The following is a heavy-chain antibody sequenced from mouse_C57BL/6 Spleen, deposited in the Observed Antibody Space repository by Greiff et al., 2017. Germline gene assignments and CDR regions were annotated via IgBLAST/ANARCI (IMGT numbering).Heavy chain of an antibody. CDR2: IVPEDGET. V-gene: IGHV14-2*01. CDR1: GFNIKDYY. CDR3: ARDLLWLRGDY. Sequence: EVQLQQSGAELVKPGASVKLSCTASGFNIKDYYMHWVKQRTEQGLEWIGRIVPEDGETKYAPKVQGKATITADTSSNPAYLQLSSLTSEDTAVYYCARDLLWLRGDYWGQGTTLTVSS. D-gene: IGHD2-2*01. J-gene: IGHJ2*01.